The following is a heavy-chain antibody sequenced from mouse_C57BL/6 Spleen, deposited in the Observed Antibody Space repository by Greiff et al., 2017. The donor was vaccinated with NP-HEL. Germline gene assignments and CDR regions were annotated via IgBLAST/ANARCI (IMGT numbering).Heavy chain of an antibody. CDR3: TTEDYYGSSYWFAY. CDR1: GFNIKDDY. J-gene: IGHJ3*01. D-gene: IGHD1-1*01. Sequence: EVQLQQSGAELVRPGASVKLSCTASGFNIKDDYMHWVKQRPEQGLEWIGWIDPENGDTEYASKFQGKATITADTSSNTAYLQRSSLTSEDTAVYYCTTEDYYGSSYWFAYWGQGTLVTVSA. CDR2: IDPENGDT. V-gene: IGHV14-4*01.